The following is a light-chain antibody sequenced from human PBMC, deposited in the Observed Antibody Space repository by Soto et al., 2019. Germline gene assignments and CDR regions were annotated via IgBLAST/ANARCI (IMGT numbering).Light chain of an antibody. CDR2: DTS. CDR3: QQYDSSPRT. J-gene: IGKJ1*01. CDR1: QSLSSNF. Sequence: PGERATLSCTASQSLSSNFLAWYQQKPGQAPRLLIYDTSSRATGIPDRFSGSGSGTDFTLTISRLEPEDFAVYHCQQYDSSPRTFGQGTKVEIK. V-gene: IGKV3-20*01.